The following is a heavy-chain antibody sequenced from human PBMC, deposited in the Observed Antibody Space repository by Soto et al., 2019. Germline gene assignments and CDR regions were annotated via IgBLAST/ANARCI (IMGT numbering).Heavy chain of an antibody. V-gene: IGHV4-38-2*01. D-gene: IGHD3-3*01. CDR1: GYSISSGYY. CDR3: ARAKGEIITIFGVVINYGMDV. J-gene: IGHJ6*02. CDR2: IYHSGST. Sequence: LSLTCAVSGYSISSGYYWGWIRQPPGKGLEWIGSIYHSGSTYYNPSLKSRVTISVDTSKNQFSLKLSSVTAADTAVYYCARAKGEIITIFGVVINYGMDVWGQGTTVT.